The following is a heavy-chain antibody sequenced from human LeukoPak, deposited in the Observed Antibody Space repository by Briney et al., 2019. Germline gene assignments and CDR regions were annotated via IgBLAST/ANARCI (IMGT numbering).Heavy chain of an antibody. V-gene: IGHV2-5*01. CDR3: ARIQVVPDSTMMGY. CDR1: GFSLSTSGVG. D-gene: IGHD3-22*01. CDR2: IYWNDDK. Sequence: SGPTLFKPTPTLTLTCTFSGFSLSTSGVGVGCIRQPPGKALEWLALIYWNDDKRYSPSLKSRLTITEDTYKNQVVLTMTNMVPVDTATYHCARIQVVPDSTMMGYWGQGTLVTVSS. J-gene: IGHJ4*02.